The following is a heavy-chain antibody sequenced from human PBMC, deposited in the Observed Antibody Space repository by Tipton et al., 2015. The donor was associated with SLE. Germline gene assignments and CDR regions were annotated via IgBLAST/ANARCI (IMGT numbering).Heavy chain of an antibody. CDR3: ARDRDDSSGSLFDP. J-gene: IGHJ5*02. CDR1: GGSISSYY. V-gene: IGHV4-4*07. CDR2: IYTSGST. Sequence: TLSLTCTVSGGSISSYYWTWIRQPAGKGLEWTGRIYTSGSTNYNPSLKSRVTMSVDTSKNQFSLKLSSVTAADTAVYYCARDRDDSSGSLFDPWGQGTLVTVSS. D-gene: IGHD3-22*01.